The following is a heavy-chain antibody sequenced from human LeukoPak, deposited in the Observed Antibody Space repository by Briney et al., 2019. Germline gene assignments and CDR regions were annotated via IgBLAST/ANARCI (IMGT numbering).Heavy chain of an antibody. V-gene: IGHV4-34*01. J-gene: IGHJ4*02. Sequence: SETLSLTCAVYGGSFNGYYWSWIRQPPGKGLEWIGEINHSGSTNYNPSLKSRVTISVDTSKNQFSLKLSSVTAADTAVYYCASATYGSGSYTVYWGQGTLVTVSS. CDR1: GGSFNGYY. CDR2: INHSGST. D-gene: IGHD3-10*01. CDR3: ASATYGSGSYTVY.